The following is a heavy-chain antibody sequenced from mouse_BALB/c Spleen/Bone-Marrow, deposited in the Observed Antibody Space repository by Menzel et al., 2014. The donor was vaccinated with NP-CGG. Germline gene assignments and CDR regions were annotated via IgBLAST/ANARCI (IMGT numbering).Heavy chain of an antibody. Sequence: EVQGVESGGGLVQPGGSLKLSCAASGFDFSRYWMSWVRQAPGKGLKWIGEINPDSSTINYTPSLKDKFIISRDNAKNTLYLQMSKVRSEDTALYYCARPDGSPYAMGYWGQGTSVTVSS. CDR3: ARPDGSPYAMGY. CDR1: GFDFSRYW. CDR2: INPDSSTI. V-gene: IGHV4-1*02. J-gene: IGHJ4*01. D-gene: IGHD2-3*01.